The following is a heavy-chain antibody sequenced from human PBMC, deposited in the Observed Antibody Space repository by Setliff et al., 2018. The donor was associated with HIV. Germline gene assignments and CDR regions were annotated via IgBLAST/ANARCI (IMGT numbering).Heavy chain of an antibody. V-gene: IGHV4-4*09. J-gene: IGHJ3*02. CDR1: GGAISTYY. D-gene: IGHD3-22*01. Sequence: PSKTLSLTCTVSGGAISTYYWTWIRQPPGKGLEWIGYIYSSGSTHQNPSLKSRVTMSVDTSKNQFSLKLSSVTAADTAVYYCARSEDYYDSSGDAFEIWGQGTMVTVSS. CDR3: ARSEDYYDSSGDAFEI. CDR2: IYSSGST.